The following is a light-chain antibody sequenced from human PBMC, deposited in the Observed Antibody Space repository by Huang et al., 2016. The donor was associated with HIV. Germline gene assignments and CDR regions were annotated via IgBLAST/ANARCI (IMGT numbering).Light chain of an antibody. J-gene: IGKJ4*01. V-gene: IGKV3-11*01. CDR2: DAS. Sequence: EIVLTQSPATLSLSPGERATLSCRASQSVSRFLAWYQQKAGQPPRLLIYDASNRAIDIPARFSCSGSGTEFSLTISSLEPEDFAVYYCQQRSSWPRVTFGGGTKVELK. CDR3: QQRSSWPRVT. CDR1: QSVSRF.